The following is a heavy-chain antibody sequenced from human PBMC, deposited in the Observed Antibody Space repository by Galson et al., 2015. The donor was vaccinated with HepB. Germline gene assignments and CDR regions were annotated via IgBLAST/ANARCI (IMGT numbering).Heavy chain of an antibody. CDR3: ARHPYSSGWSDY. J-gene: IGHJ4*02. CDR1: GGSISSSSYY. Sequence: ETLSLTCTVSGGSISSSSYYWGWIRQPPGKGLEWIGSISYSGSTYYNPSLKSRVTISVDTSKNQFSLKLSSVTAADTAVYYCARHPYSSGWSDYWGQGTLVTVSS. D-gene: IGHD6-19*01. V-gene: IGHV4-39*01. CDR2: ISYSGST.